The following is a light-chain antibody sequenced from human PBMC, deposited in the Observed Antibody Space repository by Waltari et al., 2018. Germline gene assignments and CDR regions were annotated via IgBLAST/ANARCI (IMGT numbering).Light chain of an antibody. J-gene: IGKJ4*01. V-gene: IGKV3-20*01. Sequence: EIVLTQSPGTLSLSPGDRATRSCRASQTVRTTYLAWYQQKPGQAPTLLIYGASSRATGIPDRCSGSGSGTDFSLTISSLEPEDFAVYYCQQYDISPLTFGGGTKVEIK. CDR2: GAS. CDR3: QQYDISPLT. CDR1: QTVRTTY.